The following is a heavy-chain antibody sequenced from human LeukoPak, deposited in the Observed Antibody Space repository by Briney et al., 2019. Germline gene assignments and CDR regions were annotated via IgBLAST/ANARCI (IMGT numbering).Heavy chain of an antibody. D-gene: IGHD2/OR15-2a*01. CDR1: GFTFSSYG. Sequence: GGSLRLSCAASGFTFSSYGMHWVRQAPGKGLEWVAFIRYDGSNKYYADSVKGRFNIYRDNAKNSLYLQMNSLRAEDTAVYYCARSGLSRFGFWGQGTLVTVSS. J-gene: IGHJ4*02. V-gene: IGHV3-30*02. CDR3: ARSGLSRFGF. CDR2: IRYDGSNK.